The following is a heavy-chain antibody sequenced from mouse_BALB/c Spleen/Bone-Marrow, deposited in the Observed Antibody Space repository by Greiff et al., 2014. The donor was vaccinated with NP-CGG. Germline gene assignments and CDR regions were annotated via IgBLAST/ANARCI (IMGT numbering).Heavy chain of an antibody. V-gene: IGHV1-7*01. J-gene: IGHJ1*01. Sequence: QVQLQQSGAELAKPGASVKMSCKASGYTFTTYWIHWVKQRPGQGLEWIGYINPSTGNTEYNQKFRDRATLTADKSSSTPYMQLSSLTSEDSADYYCARGLRDWYFDVWGAGTTVTVSS. CDR3: ARGLRDWYFDV. CDR2: INPSTGNT. CDR1: GYTFTTYW. D-gene: IGHD2-4*01.